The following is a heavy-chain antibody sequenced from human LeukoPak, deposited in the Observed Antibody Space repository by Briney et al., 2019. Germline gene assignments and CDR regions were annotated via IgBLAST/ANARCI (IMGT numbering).Heavy chain of an antibody. V-gene: IGHV1-2*02. CDR1: GYTLTDYY. CDR3: ARVPSGWYFDY. Sequence: ASVKLSCKASGYTLTDYYVHWVRQAPGQGLQWMGWINPNSGGTNFAQKFQGRVTMTRDTSISTAYMELSRLGSDDTAVYYCARVPSGWYFDYWGQGTLVTVSS. J-gene: IGHJ4*02. D-gene: IGHD6-19*01. CDR2: INPNSGGT.